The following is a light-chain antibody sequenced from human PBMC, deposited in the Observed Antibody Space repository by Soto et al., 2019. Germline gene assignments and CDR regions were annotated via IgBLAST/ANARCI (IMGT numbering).Light chain of an antibody. J-gene: IGKJ1*01. CDR1: QSVSTY. Sequence: EIVLTQSPATLSLSPGDRATLSCRASQSVSTYLAWYQQKPGQAPRLLMYGASTRATGIPARFGGSGSGTDFTLTISSLEPEDLAVYDCQQRCNWPRTFGQGTKVEIK. CDR3: QQRCNWPRT. CDR2: GAS. V-gene: IGKV3-11*01.